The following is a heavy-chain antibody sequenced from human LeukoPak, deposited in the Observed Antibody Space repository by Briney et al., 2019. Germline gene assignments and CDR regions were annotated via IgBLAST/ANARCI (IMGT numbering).Heavy chain of an antibody. CDR1: GYTFTGYY. D-gene: IGHD3-22*01. CDR3: ARMGHYDSSGYYYVGAFDI. Sequence: ASVKVSCTASGYTFTGYYMHWVRQAPGQGLEWMGWINPNSGGTNYAQKFQGRVTMTRDTSISTAYMELSRLRSDDTAVYYCARMGHYDSSGYYYVGAFDIWGQGTMVTVSS. J-gene: IGHJ3*02. CDR2: INPNSGGT. V-gene: IGHV1-2*02.